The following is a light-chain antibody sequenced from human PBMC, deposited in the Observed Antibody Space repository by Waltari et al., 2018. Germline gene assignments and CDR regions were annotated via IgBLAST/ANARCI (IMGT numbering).Light chain of an antibody. CDR2: QDN. CDR3: QAWDSGNVV. CDR1: KLGDKY. V-gene: IGLV3-1*01. Sequence: SYELTQPPSVSVSPGQTASITCSGDKLGDKYACWYQQKPGQSPWLVIYQDNKRPSGIPERFSGSNSGNTATLTISGTQAMDEADYYCQAWDSGNVVFGGGTKLTVL. J-gene: IGLJ2*01.